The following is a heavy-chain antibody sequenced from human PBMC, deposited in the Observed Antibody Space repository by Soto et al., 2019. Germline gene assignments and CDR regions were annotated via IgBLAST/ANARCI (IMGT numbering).Heavy chain of an antibody. Sequence: GGSLRLSCAASGFTFSSYTMNWVRQAPGKGLEWVSSIISTSSYIYYADSVKGRFTISRDNAKNSLYLQMNSLRAEDTALYYSASREHRYSGYDTRAFDIWGQGTMVTVSS. V-gene: IGHV3-21*04. D-gene: IGHD5-12*01. CDR3: ASREHRYSGYDTRAFDI. J-gene: IGHJ3*02. CDR1: GFTFSSYT. CDR2: IISTSSYI.